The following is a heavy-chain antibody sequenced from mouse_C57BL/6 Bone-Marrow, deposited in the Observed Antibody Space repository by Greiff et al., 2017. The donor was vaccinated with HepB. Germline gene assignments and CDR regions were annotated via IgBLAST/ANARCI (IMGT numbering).Heavy chain of an antibody. Sequence: VQLQQSGAELVKPGASVKLSCKASGYTFTSYWMHWVKQRPGQGLEWIGMIHPNSGSTNYNEKFKSKATLTVDKSSSTAYMQLSSLTSEDSAVYYCAGDYGGAWFAYWGQGTLVTVSA. CDR1: GYTFTSYW. J-gene: IGHJ3*01. CDR3: AGDYGGAWFAY. V-gene: IGHV1-64*01. CDR2: IHPNSGST. D-gene: IGHD2-4*01.